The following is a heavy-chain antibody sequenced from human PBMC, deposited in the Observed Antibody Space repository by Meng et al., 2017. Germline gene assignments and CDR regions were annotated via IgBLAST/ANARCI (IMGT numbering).Heavy chain of an antibody. D-gene: IGHD2-2*01. Sequence: ASVKVSCKASGYTFTSYGISWVRQAPGQGLEWMGWISAYNGNTNYAQKLQGRVTMTTDTSTSTAYMELRSLRSDDTAVYYCARDPYCSSTSCYAIVNYFDYWGQGTLVTVSS. J-gene: IGHJ4*02. CDR1: GYTFTSYG. V-gene: IGHV1-18*01. CDR3: ARDPYCSSTSCYAIVNYFDY. CDR2: ISAYNGNT.